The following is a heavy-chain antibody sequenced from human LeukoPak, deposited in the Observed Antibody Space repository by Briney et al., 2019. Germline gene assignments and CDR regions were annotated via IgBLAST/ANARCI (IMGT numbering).Heavy chain of an antibody. J-gene: IGHJ4*02. D-gene: IGHD2-2*01. V-gene: IGHV3-66*02. CDR3: ERRGDCSSASCFFFDY. Sequence: GGSLRLSCAASGFTVSSNYMTWVRQAPGKGLEWVSVIYAGGGTYYADSVKGRFTISRDNSKNTLYLQMNSLRSEDTAVYYCERRGDCSSASCFFFDYWGQGTLVTVSS. CDR1: GFTVSSNY. CDR2: IYAGGGT.